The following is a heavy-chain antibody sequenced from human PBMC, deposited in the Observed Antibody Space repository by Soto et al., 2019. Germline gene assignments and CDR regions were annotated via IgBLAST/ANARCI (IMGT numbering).Heavy chain of an antibody. J-gene: IGHJ4*02. CDR3: ERGSGIVALTGELEDVNYDY. CDR2: INESGST. Sequence: QVQLQQWGAGLVKPSETLSLSCAVYGQSFSGHSWAWIRQPPGKGLEWIGEINESGSTYYNPSLKRRVPISTDTSKNQFSLKLSSVSAADTAAYFCERGSGIVALTGELEDVNYDYWGQGTLVNVSS. CDR1: GQSFSGHS. D-gene: IGHD1-1*01. V-gene: IGHV4-34*01.